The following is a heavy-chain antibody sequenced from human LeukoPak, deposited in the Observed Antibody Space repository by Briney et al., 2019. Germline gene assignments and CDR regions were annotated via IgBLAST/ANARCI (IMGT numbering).Heavy chain of an antibody. CDR1: GFTFSDYY. CDR2: ISSSGSTI. CDR3: ARDSGVVITPYGAFDI. V-gene: IGHV3-11*04. Sequence: GGSLRLSCAASGFTFSDYYMSWIRQAPGKGLEWVSYISSSGSTIYYADSVKGRFTISRDNAKNSLYLQMNSLRDEDTAVYYCARDSGVVITPYGAFDIWGQGTMVTVSS. J-gene: IGHJ3*02. D-gene: IGHD3-3*01.